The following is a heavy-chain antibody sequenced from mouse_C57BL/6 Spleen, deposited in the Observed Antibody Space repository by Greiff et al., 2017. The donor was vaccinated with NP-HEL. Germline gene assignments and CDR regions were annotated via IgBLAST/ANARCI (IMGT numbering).Heavy chain of an antibody. CDR3: ARGAQALDY. D-gene: IGHD3-2*02. Sequence: QVQLKQPGAELVRPGSSVKLSCKASGYTFTSYWMHWVKQRPIQGLEWIGNIDPSDSETHSNQKFKDKATLTVDKSSSTAYMQLSSLTSEDSAVYYCARGAQALDYWGQGTTLTVSS. CDR2: IDPSDSET. J-gene: IGHJ2*01. V-gene: IGHV1-52*01. CDR1: GYTFTSYW.